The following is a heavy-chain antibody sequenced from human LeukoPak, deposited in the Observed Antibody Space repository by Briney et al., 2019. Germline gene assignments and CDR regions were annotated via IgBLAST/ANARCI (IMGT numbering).Heavy chain of an antibody. J-gene: IGHJ6*02. V-gene: IGHV4-59*01. CDR3: ARDTTVTTDDYNYHYALDV. D-gene: IGHD4-17*01. Sequence: SETLSLTCTVSGGSISSYYWSWIRQPPGKGLEWIGYIYYSGSTNYNPSLKSRVTISVDTSKNQFSLKLSSVTAEDTAIYYCARDTTVTTDDYNYHYALDVWGQGTTVTVSS. CDR2: IYYSGST. CDR1: GGSISSYY.